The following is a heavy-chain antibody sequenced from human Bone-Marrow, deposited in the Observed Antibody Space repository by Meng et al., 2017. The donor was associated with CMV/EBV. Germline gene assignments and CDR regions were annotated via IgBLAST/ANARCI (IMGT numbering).Heavy chain of an antibody. Sequence: CSASGFTFSSYGMHWVRQAPGKGLEWVAFIRYDGSNKYYADSVKGRFTISRDNSKNTLYLQMNSLRAEDTAVYYCARTSTTEEYFQHWGQGTLVT. CDR2: IRYDGSNK. V-gene: IGHV3-30*02. J-gene: IGHJ1*01. D-gene: IGHD1-1*01. CDR1: GFTFSSYG. CDR3: ARTSTTEEYFQH.